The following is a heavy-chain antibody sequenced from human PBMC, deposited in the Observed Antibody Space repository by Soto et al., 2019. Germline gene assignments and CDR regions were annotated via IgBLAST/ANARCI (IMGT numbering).Heavy chain of an antibody. Sequence: VPLVESGGGLVQPGGSLRLSCAASGFTFSSYWMSWVRQAPGKGLEWVAHTRQDGGQEYYVDSVKGRFTISRDNAKNSLYLQMNSLRVEDTAVYYCARYPNPTVAGLPFDLWGQGTLVTVSS. J-gene: IGHJ4*02. V-gene: IGHV3-7*03. CDR2: TRQDGGQE. CDR1: GFTFSSYW. D-gene: IGHD6-19*01. CDR3: ARYPNPTVAGLPFDL.